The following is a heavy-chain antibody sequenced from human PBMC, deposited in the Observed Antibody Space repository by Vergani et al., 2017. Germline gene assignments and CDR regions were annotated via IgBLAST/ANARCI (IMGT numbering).Heavy chain of an antibody. D-gene: IGHD2-2*01. Sequence: QVQLQQWGAGLLKPSETLSLTCAVYGGSFSGYYWSWIRQPPGKGLEWIGEINHSGSTNYNPSLKSRVTISVDTSKNQFSLKLSSVTAADTAVYYCARANCSSTSCYENWFDPWGQGTLVTVSS. V-gene: IGHV4-34*01. J-gene: IGHJ5*02. CDR2: INHSGST. CDR1: GGSFSGYY. CDR3: ARANCSSTSCYENWFDP.